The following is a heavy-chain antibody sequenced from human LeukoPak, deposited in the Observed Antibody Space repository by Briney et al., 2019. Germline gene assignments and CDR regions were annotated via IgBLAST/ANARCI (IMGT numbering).Heavy chain of an antibody. Sequence: ASVKVSCKASGGTFSSYTISWVRQAPGQGLEWMGRIIPILGIANYAQKFQGRVTITADKSTSTAYMELSSLRSEDTAVYYCARDHIRDYSIYDSYFGYWGQGTLVTVSS. D-gene: IGHD4-11*01. J-gene: IGHJ4*02. CDR1: GGTFSSYT. CDR2: IIPILGIA. CDR3: ARDHIRDYSIYDSYFGY. V-gene: IGHV1-69*04.